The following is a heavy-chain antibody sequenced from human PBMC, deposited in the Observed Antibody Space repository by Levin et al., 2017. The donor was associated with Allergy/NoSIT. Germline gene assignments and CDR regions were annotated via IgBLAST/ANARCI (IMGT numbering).Heavy chain of an antibody. CDR1: GFTFSSYA. CDR3: AKDAGYSSAWYEGHFDY. CDR2: ISGSGAST. V-gene: IGHV3-23*01. D-gene: IGHD6-19*01. J-gene: IGHJ4*02. Sequence: PGGSLRLSCAASGFTFSSYAMSWVRQAPGKGLKWVSAISGSGASTYYADSVKGRVTISRDNSKNTLYLQMNSLRAEGTAVYYCAKDAGYSSAWYEGHFDYWGQGTLVTVSS.